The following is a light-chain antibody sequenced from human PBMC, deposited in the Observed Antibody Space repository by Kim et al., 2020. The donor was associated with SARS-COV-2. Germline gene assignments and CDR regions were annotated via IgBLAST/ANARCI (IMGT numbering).Light chain of an antibody. CDR2: DAF. V-gene: IGKV3-20*01. Sequence: APGETTAPSCRASKKVSNNYLAWYQQKPGQAPRLLIYDAFSRATGIPSRFSGSGSGTDFTLTISRLEPEDFAVYYCQQYGSSSRTFGQGTKVDIK. CDR3: QQYGSSSRT. CDR1: KKVSNNY. J-gene: IGKJ1*01.